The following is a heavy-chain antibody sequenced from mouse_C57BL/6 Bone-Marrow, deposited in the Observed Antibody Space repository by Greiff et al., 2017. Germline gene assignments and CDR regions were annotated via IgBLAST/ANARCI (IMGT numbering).Heavy chain of an antibody. V-gene: IGHV3-6*01. CDR1: GYSITSGYY. CDR2: ISYDGSN. D-gene: IGHD2-3*01. CDR3: ARGGVYEAFAD. Sequence: EVKLMESGPGLVKPSQSLSLTCSVTGYSITSGYYWNWIRQFPGNKLEWMGYISYDGSNNYNPSLKNRISITRDTSKNQLFLKLNSVTTEDTATYYCARGGVYEAFADWGQGTLVTVSA. J-gene: IGHJ3*01.